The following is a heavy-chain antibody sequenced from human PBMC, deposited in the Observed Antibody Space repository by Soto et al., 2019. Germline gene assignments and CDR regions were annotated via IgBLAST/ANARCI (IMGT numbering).Heavy chain of an antibody. CDR3: AQTVARGAYWETFDY. D-gene: IGHD1-26*01. Sequence: QITLKESGPSLVKPTQTLTLTCTVSGFSLTTNGVGVGWFRQPPGKALEWLALTYRDDDNRYRPSLQSRVTVTRDNTKTQVVLTMTDMDPVDTATYYCAQTVARGAYWETFDYWGQGNLFTVSS. J-gene: IGHJ4*02. CDR2: TYRDDDN. V-gene: IGHV2-5*02. CDR1: GFSLTTNGVG.